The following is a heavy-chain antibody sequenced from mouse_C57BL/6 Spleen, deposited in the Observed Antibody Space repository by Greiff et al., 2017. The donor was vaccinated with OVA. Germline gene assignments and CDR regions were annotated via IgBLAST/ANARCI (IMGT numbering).Heavy chain of an antibody. V-gene: IGHV1-4*01. CDR1: GYTFTSYT. J-gene: IGHJ3*01. CDR2: INPSSGYT. D-gene: IGHD4-1*01. CDR3: ARSLTGSWFAY. Sequence: QVQLQQSGAELARPGASVKMSCKASGYTFTSYTMHWVKQRPGQGLEWIGYINPSSGYTKYNQKFKDKATLTADKSSSTAYMQLSSLTSEDSAVYYCARSLTGSWFAYWGQGTLVTVSA.